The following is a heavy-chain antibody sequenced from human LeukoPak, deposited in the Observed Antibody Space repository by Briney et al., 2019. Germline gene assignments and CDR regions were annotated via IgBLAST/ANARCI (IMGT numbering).Heavy chain of an antibody. D-gene: IGHD2-2*01. CDR3: PKERPSPYCSTNSCHAEGGLDY. CDR2: VRYDGNIK. V-gene: IGHV3-30*02. J-gene: IGHJ4*02. CDR1: EFTFSSYG. Sequence: GGSLRLSCAASEFTFSSYGMHWVRQAPGKGLEWVAFVRYDGNIKYYADSVKGRFTISRDNSKNTLYLQMNSLRAEDTAVYYCPKERPSPYCSTNSCHAEGGLDYWGRGTLATVSS.